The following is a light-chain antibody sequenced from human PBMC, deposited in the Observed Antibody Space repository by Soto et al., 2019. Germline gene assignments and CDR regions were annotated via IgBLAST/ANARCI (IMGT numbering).Light chain of an antibody. Sequence: QSALTQPPSASGSPGQSVTISCTGTSSDVGDYNYVSWYQQHPGKAPKLMIYEVSKRPSGVPDRFSGPKSGNTASLTVSGLQAEDEADYYCSSYAGSNIHYVFGTGTKVTVL. CDR3: SSYAGSNIHYV. J-gene: IGLJ1*01. CDR1: SSDVGDYNY. V-gene: IGLV2-8*01. CDR2: EVS.